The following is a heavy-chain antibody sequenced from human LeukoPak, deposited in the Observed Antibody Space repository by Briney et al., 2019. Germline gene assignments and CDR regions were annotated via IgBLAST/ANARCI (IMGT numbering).Heavy chain of an antibody. J-gene: IGHJ4*02. V-gene: IGHV4-38-2*02. D-gene: IGHD2-15*01. CDR3: ARLAAKTVDY. Sequence: PSETLSLTCIVSGYSISSSYFWGWVRQPPGKGLEWIGSIFHSGSVYYNPSLKSRVTISVDPSKNRFSLKLTSVTAADTAVYYCARLAAKTVDYWGQGTLVTVSS. CDR1: GYSISSSYF. CDR2: IFHSGSV.